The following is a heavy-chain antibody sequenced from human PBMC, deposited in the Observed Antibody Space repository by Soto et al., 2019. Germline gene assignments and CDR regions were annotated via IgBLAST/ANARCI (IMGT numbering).Heavy chain of an antibody. CDR1: GYTLTELS. J-gene: IGHJ4*02. Sequence: ASVKVSCKVSGYTLTELSMHWVRQAPGKGLEWMGGFDPEDGETIYAQKFQGRVTMTEDTSTDTAYVELSSLRSEDTAVYYCATMGVDGYNFPFDYWGQGTLVTVSS. D-gene: IGHD5-12*01. CDR3: ATMGVDGYNFPFDY. CDR2: FDPEDGET. V-gene: IGHV1-24*01.